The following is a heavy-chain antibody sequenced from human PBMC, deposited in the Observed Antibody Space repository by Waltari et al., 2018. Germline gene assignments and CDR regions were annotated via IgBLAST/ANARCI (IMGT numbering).Heavy chain of an antibody. Sequence: QVQLVQSGAEVKKPGASVKVSCKASGYTFTGYYMHWVRQAPGQGLEWMGRINPNSGGTNYAQKFQGRVTMTRDTSISTAYMELSRLRSDDTAVYYCAKDDLWFGEIEYFQHWGQGTLVTVSS. V-gene: IGHV1-2*06. CDR1: GYTFTGYY. J-gene: IGHJ1*01. D-gene: IGHD3-10*01. CDR2: INPNSGGT. CDR3: AKDDLWFGEIEYFQH.